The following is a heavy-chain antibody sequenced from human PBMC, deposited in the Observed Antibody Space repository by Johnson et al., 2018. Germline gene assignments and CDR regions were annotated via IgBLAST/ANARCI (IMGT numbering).Heavy chain of an antibody. J-gene: IGHJ1*01. CDR3: AKAATTIVRDAEYFQH. CDR1: GFPFNAYG. Sequence: QVQLVESGGGVVQPGRSLRLSCAASGFPFNAYGMHWVRQAPGKGLEWVAVISYDGTNKYYVDSVKGRFTISRDNSKNTLYLQMNSLRAEDTAVYYCAKAATTIVRDAEYFQHWCQGALVTVSA. V-gene: IGHV3-30*18. CDR2: ISYDGTNK. D-gene: IGHD4-17*01.